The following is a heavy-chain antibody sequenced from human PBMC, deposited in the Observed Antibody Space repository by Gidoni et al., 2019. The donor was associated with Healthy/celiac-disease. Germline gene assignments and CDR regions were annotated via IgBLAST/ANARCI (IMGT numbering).Heavy chain of an antibody. CDR1: GFTFSSYS. D-gene: IGHD3-9*01. J-gene: IGHJ6*02. CDR2: ISSSSSYI. CDR3: ARDYYDILTGYYNPGHYYGMDV. Sequence: GSGGGLVKPGGSLRLSCAASGFTFSSYSMNWVRQAPGKGLEWVSSISSSSSYIYYADSVKGRFTISRDNAKNSLYLQMNSLRAEDTAVYYCARDYYDILTGYYNPGHYYGMDVWGQGTTVTVSS. V-gene: IGHV3-21*01.